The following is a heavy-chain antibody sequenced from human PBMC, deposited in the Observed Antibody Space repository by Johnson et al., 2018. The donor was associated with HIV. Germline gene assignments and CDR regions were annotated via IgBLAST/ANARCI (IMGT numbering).Heavy chain of an antibody. CDR2: IRYDGNNK. J-gene: IGHJ3*02. CDR3: VCLRVSLSAFDI. V-gene: IGHV3-30*02. CDR1: GFTFSSYG. D-gene: IGHD2-21*01. Sequence: QMLLVESGGGVVQPGGSLRLSCAASGFTFSSYGMHWVRQAPGKGLEWVAFIRYDGNNKFYADSVKGRFTISRDNSKNTLYLQMNSLRAEDTAVYYCVCLRVSLSAFDIWGQGTMVTVSS.